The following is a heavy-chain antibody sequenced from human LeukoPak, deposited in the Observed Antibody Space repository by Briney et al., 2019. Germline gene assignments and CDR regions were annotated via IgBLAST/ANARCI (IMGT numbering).Heavy chain of an antibody. CDR1: GGSISSSSYY. CDR3: VRDTRYDMDV. J-gene: IGHJ6*03. V-gene: IGHV4-39*02. CDR2: IYYSGST. Sequence: SETLSLTCTVSGGSISSSSYYWGWVRQPPGKGLEWIGSIYYSGSTYYNPSLKSRVTISVDTSKSQFSLRLNSVTAADTALYYCVRDTRYDMDVWGKGTTVTVSS.